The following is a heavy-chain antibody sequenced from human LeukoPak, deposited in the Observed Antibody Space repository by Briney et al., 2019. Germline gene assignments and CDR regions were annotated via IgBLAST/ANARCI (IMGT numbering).Heavy chain of an antibody. CDR2: IYYNGST. V-gene: IGHV4-59*01. CDR1: GGSISSYY. D-gene: IGHD2-2*01. Sequence: SETLSLTCTVSGGSISSYYWSWIRQPPGKGLEWIGYIYYNGSTNYNPSLKSRVTISVDTSKNQFSLKLSSVTAADTAVYYCARDSVVPAAIRNYYYGMDVWGQGTTVTVSS. CDR3: ARDSVVPAAIRNYYYGMDV. J-gene: IGHJ6*02.